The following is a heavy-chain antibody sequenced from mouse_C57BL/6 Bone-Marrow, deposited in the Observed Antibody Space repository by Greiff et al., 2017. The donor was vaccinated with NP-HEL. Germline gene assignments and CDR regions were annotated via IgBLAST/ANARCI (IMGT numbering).Heavy chain of an antibody. CDR2: IDPSDSYT. Sequence: QVQLQQPGAELVRPGTSVKLSCKASGYTFTSYWMHWVKQRPGQGLEWIGVIDPSDSYTNYNQKFKGKATLTVDTSSSTAYMQLSSLTSEDSAVYYCARGATVVGDYAMDYWGQGTSVTVSS. V-gene: IGHV1-59*01. J-gene: IGHJ4*01. D-gene: IGHD1-1*01. CDR1: GYTFTSYW. CDR3: ARGATVVGDYAMDY.